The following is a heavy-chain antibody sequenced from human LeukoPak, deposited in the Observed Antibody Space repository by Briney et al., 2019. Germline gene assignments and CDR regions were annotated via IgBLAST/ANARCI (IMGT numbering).Heavy chain of an antibody. CDR3: ARDVAVAGPNYSYYYYGMDV. J-gene: IGHJ6*02. Sequence: SETLSLTCTVSGGSISSYYWSWIRQPPGKGLEWIGYIYYSGSTNYNPSLKSRVNISVDTSKNQFSLKLSSVTAADTAVYYCARDVAVAGPNYSYYYYGMDVWGQGTTVTVSS. CDR1: GGSISSYY. CDR2: IYYSGST. D-gene: IGHD6-19*01. V-gene: IGHV4-59*01.